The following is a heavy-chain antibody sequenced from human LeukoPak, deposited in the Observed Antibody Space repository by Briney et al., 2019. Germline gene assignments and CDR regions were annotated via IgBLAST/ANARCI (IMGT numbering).Heavy chain of an antibody. D-gene: IGHD5-12*01. CDR3: ARRGDSGYDFVDWFDP. Sequence: GESLKISCKGSRYSFTSYWIGWVRQMPGKGLEWMGIIYPGDSDTRYSPSFQGQVTISADKSTSTAYLQWSSLKASDTAMYYCARRGDSGYDFVDWFDPWGQGTLVTVSS. J-gene: IGHJ5*02. CDR2: IYPGDSDT. CDR1: RYSFTSYW. V-gene: IGHV5-51*01.